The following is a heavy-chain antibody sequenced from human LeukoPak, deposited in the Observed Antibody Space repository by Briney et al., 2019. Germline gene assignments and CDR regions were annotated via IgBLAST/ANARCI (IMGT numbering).Heavy chain of an antibody. D-gene: IGHD3-10*01. CDR3: AKDITLPVYYFDY. CDR1: GFAFSSYA. V-gene: IGHV3-23*01. J-gene: IGHJ4*02. Sequence: GGSLRLSCAASGFAFSSYAMSWVRQAPGKGLEWVSAISGSGGSTYYADSVKGRYTISRDNSKNTLYLQMNSLRAEDTAVYYCAKDITLPVYYFDYWGQGTLVTVSS. CDR2: ISGSGGST.